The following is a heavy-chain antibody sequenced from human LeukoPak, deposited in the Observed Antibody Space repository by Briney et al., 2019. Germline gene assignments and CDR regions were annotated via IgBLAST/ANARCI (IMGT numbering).Heavy chain of an antibody. CDR1: GYTFTSYY. Sequence: ASVKVSCKASGYTFTSYYMHWVRQAPGQGLEWMGIINSSGGSTSYAQKFQGRVTMTRDTSTSTVYMELSSLRSEDTAVYYCARDPSAYDFWSGYGLLWGQGTLVTVSS. CDR2: INSSGGST. V-gene: IGHV1-46*01. D-gene: IGHD3-3*01. J-gene: IGHJ4*02. CDR3: ARDPSAYDFWSGYGLL.